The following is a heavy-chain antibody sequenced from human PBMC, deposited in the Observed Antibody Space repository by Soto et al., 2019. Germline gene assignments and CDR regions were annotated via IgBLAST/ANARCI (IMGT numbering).Heavy chain of an antibody. CDR1: GFTFSSYA. CDR3: ARVHFDSHYYYYYGMDV. D-gene: IGHD3-3*02. CDR2: ISYDGSNK. J-gene: IGHJ6*02. Sequence: GGSLRLSCAASGFTFSSYAMHWVRQAPGKGLEWVAVISYDGSNKYYADSVKGRFTISRDNSKNTLYLQMNSLRAEDTAVYYCARVHFDSHYYYYYGMDVWGQGTTVTVSS. V-gene: IGHV3-30-3*01.